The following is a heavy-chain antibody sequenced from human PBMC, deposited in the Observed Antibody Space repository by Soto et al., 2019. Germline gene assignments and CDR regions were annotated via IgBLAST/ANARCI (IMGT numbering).Heavy chain of an antibody. Sequence: QVQLVESGGGVVQPGRSLRLSCAASGFTFSSYGMHWVRQAPGKGLEWVAVIWYDGSNKYYADSVKGRFTISRDNSKNTLYLHMNSLRAEDTAVYYCARERGRAFDIWGQGTMVTVSS. J-gene: IGHJ3*02. CDR1: GFTFSSYG. D-gene: IGHD3-10*01. CDR3: ARERGRAFDI. CDR2: IWYDGSNK. V-gene: IGHV3-33*01.